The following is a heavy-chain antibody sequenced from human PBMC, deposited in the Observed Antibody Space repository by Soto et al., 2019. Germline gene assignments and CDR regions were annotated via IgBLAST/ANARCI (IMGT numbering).Heavy chain of an antibody. D-gene: IGHD3-3*01. J-gene: IGHJ4*02. Sequence: EVQLVESGGGLVKPGGSLRLSCAASGFTFSNAWMSWVRQAPGKGLEWVGRIKSKTDGGTTDYAAPVKGRFTISRDDSKNTLYLQMNSLKTEDTAVYYCITPLYYDFWSGYYTGVGYWGQGTLVTVSS. CDR2: IKSKTDGGTT. CDR1: GFTFSNAW. V-gene: IGHV3-15*01. CDR3: ITPLYYDFWSGYYTGVGY.